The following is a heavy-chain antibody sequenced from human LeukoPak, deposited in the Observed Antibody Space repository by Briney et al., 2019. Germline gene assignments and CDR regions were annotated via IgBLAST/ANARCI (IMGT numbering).Heavy chain of an antibody. CDR1: GFTFSTNG. CDR2: ISNSAGTT. Sequence: GGSLRLSCAASGFTFSTNGMSWVRQAPGKGLEWVSSISNSAGTTYYTGSVKGRFTISRDNSKNTLYLQMNSLRAEDTAVYFCAKCDRTGTVDYWGQGTLVTVSS. V-gene: IGHV3-23*01. D-gene: IGHD3/OR15-3a*01. J-gene: IGHJ4*02. CDR3: AKCDRTGTVDY.